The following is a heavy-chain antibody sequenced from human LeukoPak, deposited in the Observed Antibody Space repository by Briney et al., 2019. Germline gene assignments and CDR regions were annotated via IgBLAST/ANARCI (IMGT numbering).Heavy chain of an antibody. D-gene: IGHD6-19*01. Sequence: PGGSLRLSCATSGFTVSSNYMSWVRQAPGKGLEWVSVIYDSGTTYYADSVKGRFLIFRDTSKNTVDLQMNSLRVEDTAVHYCAGRRSSGWYAYWGQGTLVTVSS. CDR2: IYDSGTT. CDR1: GFTVSSNY. V-gene: IGHV3-53*01. J-gene: IGHJ4*02. CDR3: AGRRSSGWYAY.